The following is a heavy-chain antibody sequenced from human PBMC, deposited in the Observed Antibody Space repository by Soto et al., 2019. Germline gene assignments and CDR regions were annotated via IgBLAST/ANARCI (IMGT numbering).Heavy chain of an antibody. CDR1: GFTFDDYA. D-gene: IGHD6-19*01. CDR2: ISWNSGSI. CDR3: AKDRGLVLSFYFDY. V-gene: IGHV3-9*01. Sequence: EVQLVESGGGLVQPGRSLRLSCAASGFTFDDYAMHWVRQAPGKGLEWVSGISWNSGSIGYADSVKGRFTISRDNAKNSLSLQMNRLRAEDTALYYCAKDRGLVLSFYFDYWGQGTLVTVSS. J-gene: IGHJ4*02.